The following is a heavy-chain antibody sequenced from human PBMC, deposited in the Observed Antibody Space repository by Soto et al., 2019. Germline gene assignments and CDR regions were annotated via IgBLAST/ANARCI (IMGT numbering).Heavy chain of an antibody. CDR2: INPNSGGT. D-gene: IGHD3-9*01. V-gene: IGHV1-2*02. J-gene: IGHJ4*02. CDR1: GYTFTGYY. CDR3: ARDRDILTGYYKKVYFDY. Sequence: GASVKVSCKASGYTFTGYYMHWVRQAPGQGLEWMGWINPNSGGTNYAQKFQGRVTMTRDTSISTAYMELSRLRSDDTAVYYCARDRDILTGYYKKVYFDYWGQGTLVTVSS.